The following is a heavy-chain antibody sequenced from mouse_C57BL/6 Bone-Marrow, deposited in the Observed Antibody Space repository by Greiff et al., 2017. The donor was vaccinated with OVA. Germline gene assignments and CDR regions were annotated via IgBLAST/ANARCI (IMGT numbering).Heavy chain of an antibody. J-gene: IGHJ1*03. CDR1: GFTFSSYA. CDR2: ISDGCSYT. V-gene: IGHV5-4*01. Sequence: EVPRVESGGGLVKPGGSLKLSCAASGFTFSSYAMSWVRLTPEKRLGWVATISDGCSYTYYPDTVKGRFTISRDNAKNNLYLQMSHLKSEDTAMYYCARDEAVWGTGTTVTVSS. CDR3: ARDEAV.